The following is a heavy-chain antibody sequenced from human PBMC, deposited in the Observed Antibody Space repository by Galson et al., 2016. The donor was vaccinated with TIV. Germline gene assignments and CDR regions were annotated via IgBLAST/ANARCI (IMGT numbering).Heavy chain of an antibody. J-gene: IGHJ6*02. CDR3: ASDRNTAFDTYHYYYGMDV. V-gene: IGHV1-69*13. D-gene: IGHD5-18*01. CDR2: IIPLFRTT. Sequence: SVKVSSKASGGTFSSYVFNWVRLAPGQGLEWMGGIIPLFRTTNYAQKFQGRVTITADESTNTAYMELNSLRSGDTAVYYCASDRNTAFDTYHYYYGMDVWGQGTTVTVSS. CDR1: GGTFSSYV.